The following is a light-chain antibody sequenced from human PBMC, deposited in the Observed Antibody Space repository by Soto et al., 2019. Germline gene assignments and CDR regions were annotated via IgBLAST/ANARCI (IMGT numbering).Light chain of an antibody. Sequence: DIQMTQSPSSLSASVGARVTITCRSSQSISSYLNWYQQKPGKAPKLLIFTASTLQSGVPSRFSGRGSGTDCTLTISSLQPEDFATYYCQQSYTSPLGFGGGTKVDIK. CDR3: QQSYTSPLG. CDR1: QSISSY. V-gene: IGKV1-39*01. J-gene: IGKJ4*01. CDR2: TAS.